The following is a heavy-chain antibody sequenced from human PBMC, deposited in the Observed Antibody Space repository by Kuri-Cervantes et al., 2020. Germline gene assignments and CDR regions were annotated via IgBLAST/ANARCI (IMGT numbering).Heavy chain of an antibody. Sequence: GESLKISCAASGFTFDNYAMSWVRQAPGRGLEWVSAISGSGGSTYYADSVKGRFTISRDNSKNTLYLQMNSLRAEDTAVYYCARDHMVRDNWFDPWGQGTLVTVSS. J-gene: IGHJ5*02. CDR1: GFTFDNYA. CDR3: ARDHMVRDNWFDP. V-gene: IGHV3-23*01. D-gene: IGHD3-10*01. CDR2: ISGSGGST.